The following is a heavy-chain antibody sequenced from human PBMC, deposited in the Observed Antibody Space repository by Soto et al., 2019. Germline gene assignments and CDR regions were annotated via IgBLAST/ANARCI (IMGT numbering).Heavy chain of an antibody. CDR3: ARGATVTTSSWFDP. CDR2: ISAYNGNT. D-gene: IGHD4-17*01. J-gene: IGHJ5*02. V-gene: IGHV1-18*01. Sequence: ASVKVSCKVSGYTFTSYGISWVRQAPGQGLEWMGWISAYNGNTNYAQKLQGRVTMTTDTSTSTAYMELRSLRSDDTAVYYCARGATVTTSSWFDPWGQGTLVTVSS. CDR1: GYTFTSYG.